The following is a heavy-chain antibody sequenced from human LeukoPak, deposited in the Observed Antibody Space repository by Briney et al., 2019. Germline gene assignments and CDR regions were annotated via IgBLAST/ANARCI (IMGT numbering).Heavy chain of an antibody. CDR1: GFTFSRYW. V-gene: IGHV3-7*01. CDR2: IKQEGSEK. J-gene: IGHJ4*02. Sequence: GGSLRLSCAASGFTFSRYWMRWVRQGPGKGLEWGANIKQEGSEKYYVESVKGRFTISRDNAKNSLYLQTNSLRAEDTAVYYCARLGLVIMREEDYFDYWGQGTLVTVSS. D-gene: IGHD3/OR15-3a*01. CDR3: ARLGLVIMREEDYFDY.